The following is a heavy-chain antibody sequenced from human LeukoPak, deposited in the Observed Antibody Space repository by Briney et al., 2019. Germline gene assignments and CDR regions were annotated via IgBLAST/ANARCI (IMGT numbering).Heavy chain of an antibody. D-gene: IGHD3-10*02. Sequence: GGSLRLSCAAAGFTVSSNYMSWVRQAPGKGLEWVSYISSSGSTIYYADSVKGRFTISRDNAKNSMYLQMNSLRAEDTDVYYCAELGIPMIGGVWGKGTTVTISS. V-gene: IGHV3-11*04. CDR2: ISSSGSTI. J-gene: IGHJ6*04. CDR3: AELGIPMIGGV. CDR1: GFTVSSNY.